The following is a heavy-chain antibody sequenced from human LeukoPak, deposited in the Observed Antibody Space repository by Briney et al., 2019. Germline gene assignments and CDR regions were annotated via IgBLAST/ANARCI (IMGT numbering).Heavy chain of an antibody. CDR3: ARALYDSSGFDY. J-gene: IGHJ4*02. CDR1: GFSFSSYS. D-gene: IGHD3-22*01. CDR2: ISSNSSYI. Sequence: GGALRLSCAHSGFSFSSYSINWVCQAPERGRERVSSISSNSSYIYYADSVKGRFTISRDNTTNSLYLQMNSLRAEDTAVYYCARALYDSSGFDYWGQGTLVTVSS. V-gene: IGHV3-21*01.